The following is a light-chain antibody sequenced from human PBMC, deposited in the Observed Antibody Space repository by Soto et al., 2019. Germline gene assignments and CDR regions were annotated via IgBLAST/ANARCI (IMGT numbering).Light chain of an antibody. CDR2: GAS. CDR3: QQYKNWPPFT. CDR1: QSVSTK. J-gene: IGKJ3*01. V-gene: IGKV3-15*01. Sequence: EIVMTQSAATLSVSPGERATLSCRASQSVSTKLAWYRHKPGQAPRLLIYGASTRATGIPARFSGSGSGTEFTPTITSLQSEDVAVYYCQQYKNWPPFTFGPGTTVDIK.